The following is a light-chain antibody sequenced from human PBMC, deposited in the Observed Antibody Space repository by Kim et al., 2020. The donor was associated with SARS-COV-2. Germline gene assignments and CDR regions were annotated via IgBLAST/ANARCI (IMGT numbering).Light chain of an antibody. CDR2: GAS. Sequence: SVSISCAGTSSAVGSYDYVSWYQQHPGKAPKLMIYGASNRPLGVPDRFSGSKSGNTASLTVSGLQADDEGDYDCSPYAGSNSLVFGGGTPLTVL. CDR3: SPYAGSNSLV. J-gene: IGLJ3*02. CDR1: SSAVGSYDY. V-gene: IGLV2-8*01.